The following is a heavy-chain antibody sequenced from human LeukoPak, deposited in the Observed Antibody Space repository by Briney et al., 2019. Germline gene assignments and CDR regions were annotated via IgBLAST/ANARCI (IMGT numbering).Heavy chain of an antibody. V-gene: IGHV4-34*01. J-gene: IGHJ1*01. CDR3: ARGRIAVAGTKVNGYFQH. Sequence: SETLSLTCAVYGGSFSGYYWSWIRQPPGKGLEWIGEINHSGSTNYNPSLKSRVTISVDTSKNQFSPKLSSVTAADTAVYYCARGRIAVAGTKVNGYFQHWGQGTLVTVSS. CDR2: INHSGST. CDR1: GGSFSGYY. D-gene: IGHD6-19*01.